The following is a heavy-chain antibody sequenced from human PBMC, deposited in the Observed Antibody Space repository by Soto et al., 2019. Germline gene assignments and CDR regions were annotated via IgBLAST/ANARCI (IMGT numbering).Heavy chain of an antibody. D-gene: IGHD3-16*01. CDR3: VRIRYQLPSSVLWLDP. Sequence: AAYGGFLSESYWTWIRQPPGKGLEWIGEINHVGGTNYNPSLKSRVTMSVDTSQNQFSLRLISVTAADTAMYFCVRIRYQLPSSVLWLDPRGEGSPVTVSS. J-gene: IGHJ5*02. V-gene: IGHV4-34*01. CDR1: GGFLSESY. CDR2: INHVGGT.